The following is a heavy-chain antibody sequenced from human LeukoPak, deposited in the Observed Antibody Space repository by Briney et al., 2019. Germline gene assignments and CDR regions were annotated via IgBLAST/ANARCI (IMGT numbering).Heavy chain of an antibody. J-gene: IGHJ6*03. D-gene: IGHD3-22*01. Sequence: SVKVSCKASGGTFSSYAISWVRQAPGQGLEWMGGIIPIFGTANFAQKFQGRVTITADESASTAYMELSSLRSEDTAVYYCAALHYYDSSGYYYSRYYYMDVWGKGTTVTVSS. CDR3: AALHYYDSSGYYYSRYYYMDV. V-gene: IGHV1-69*13. CDR1: GGTFSSYA. CDR2: IIPIFGTA.